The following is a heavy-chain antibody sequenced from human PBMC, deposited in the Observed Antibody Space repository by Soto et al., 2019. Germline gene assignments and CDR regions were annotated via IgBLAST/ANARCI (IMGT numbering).Heavy chain of an antibody. V-gene: IGHV4-31*03. CDR1: GGSISSVSYY. CDR3: ARGGTFAVTKGYFDY. J-gene: IGHJ4*02. D-gene: IGHD4-17*01. CDR2: INYSGNT. Sequence: PSDTLSLTCTVSGGSISSVSYYWNWIRQHPGKGLEWIGYINYSGNTNYNPSLKSRVTLSVDTSKNQFSLKLSSVTAADTAVYYCARGGTFAVTKGYFDYWGQGTLVTVSS.